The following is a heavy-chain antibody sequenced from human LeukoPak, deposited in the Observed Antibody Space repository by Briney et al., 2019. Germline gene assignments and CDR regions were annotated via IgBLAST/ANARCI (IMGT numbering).Heavy chain of an antibody. V-gene: IGHV4-4*02. CDR1: GGSISSSNW. CDR2: IYHSGST. J-gene: IGHJ4*02. D-gene: IGHD3-10*01. Sequence: SETLSLTCAVSGGSISSSNWWSWVRQPPGKGLEWIGEIYHSGSTNYNPSLKSRVTISVDKSKNQFSPKLSSVTAADTAVYYCARDKTYGSGGFDYWGQGTLVTVSS. CDR3: ARDKTYGSGGFDY.